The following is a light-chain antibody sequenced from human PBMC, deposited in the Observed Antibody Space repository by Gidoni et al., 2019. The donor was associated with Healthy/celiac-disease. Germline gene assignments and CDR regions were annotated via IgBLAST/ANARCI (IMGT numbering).Light chain of an antibody. CDR3: QQYYSTPPPT. CDR1: QSVLYSSNNKNY. J-gene: IGKJ2*01. Sequence: DIVMTQSPDSLAVSLGERATINCKSSQSVLYSSNNKNYLAWYQQKPGQPPKLLIYWVSTRESGVPDRFSGSGSGTDFTLTISSLQAEDVAVYYCQQYYSTPPPTFGQGTKLEIK. CDR2: WVS. V-gene: IGKV4-1*01.